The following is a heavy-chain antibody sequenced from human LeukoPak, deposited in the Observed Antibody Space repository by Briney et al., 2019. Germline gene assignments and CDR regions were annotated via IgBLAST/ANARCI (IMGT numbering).Heavy chain of an antibody. D-gene: IGHD3-16*01. CDR2: IYYSGST. J-gene: IGHJ5*02. CDR1: GGSISSTTYY. Sequence: ASETLSLTCTVSGGSISSTTYYWGWIRQPPGKGLEWIGSIYYSGSTYCNPSLKSRVTISVDTSKNQFSLILSSVTAADTAVYYCARGGYDYVWGSYRINNWFDPWGQGTLVTVSS. V-gene: IGHV4-39*01. CDR3: ARGGYDYVWGSYRINNWFDP.